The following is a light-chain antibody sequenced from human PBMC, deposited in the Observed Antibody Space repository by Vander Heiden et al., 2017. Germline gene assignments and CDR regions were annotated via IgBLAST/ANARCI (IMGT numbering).Light chain of an antibody. V-gene: IGLV1-40*01. CDR3: QSFDSGLSGSV. J-gene: IGLJ2*01. CDR2: GNN. Sequence: QSVLTQPPSVSGAPGQRVTISCTGSSSSIGPNDDVHWDQHLPGTAPKLLIYGNNRRPSGVPDRFSGSKSGTSASLAITELQAEDEADYYCQSFDSGLSGSVFGGGTRLTVL. CDR1: SSSIGPNDD.